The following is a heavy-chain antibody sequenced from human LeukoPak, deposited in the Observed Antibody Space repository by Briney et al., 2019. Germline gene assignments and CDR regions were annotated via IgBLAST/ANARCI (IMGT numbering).Heavy chain of an antibody. CDR1: GGSISSSSYY. J-gene: IGHJ4*02. D-gene: IGHD3-10*01. V-gene: IGHV4-39*01. CDR3: ARHELYGSGSYY. Sequence: SETLSLTCTVSGGSISSSSYYWGWIRQPPGKGLEWIGSIYYSGSTYYNPSPKSRVTISVDTSKNQFSLKLSSVTAADTAVYCCARHELYGSGSYYWGQGTLVTVSS. CDR2: IYYSGST.